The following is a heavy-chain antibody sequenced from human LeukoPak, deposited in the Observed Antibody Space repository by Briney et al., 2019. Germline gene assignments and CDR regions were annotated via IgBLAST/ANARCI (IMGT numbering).Heavy chain of an antibody. Sequence: SETLSLTCTVSGGSISSYYWSWIRQPPGKGLEWIGYIYYSGSTNYNPSLKSRVTISVDTSKNQFSLKLSSVTAADTAVYYCARGRWGYSYGPTPYYFDYWGQGTLVTVSS. CDR1: GGSISSYY. V-gene: IGHV4-59*12. CDR2: IYYSGST. D-gene: IGHD5-18*01. J-gene: IGHJ4*02. CDR3: ARGRWGYSYGPTPYYFDY.